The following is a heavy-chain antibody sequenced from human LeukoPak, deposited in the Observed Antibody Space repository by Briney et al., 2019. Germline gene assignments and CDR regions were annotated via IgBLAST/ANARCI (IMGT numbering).Heavy chain of an antibody. J-gene: IGHJ4*02. D-gene: IGHD3-22*01. V-gene: IGHV4-39*07. CDR1: GGSISSSSYY. Sequence: SETLSLTCTVSGGSISSSSYYWGWIRQPPGKGLEWIGSIYYSGSTYYNPSLKSRVTISVDTSKNQFSLKLSSVTAADTAVYYCARVTLGISGYYPGPLDYWGQGTLVTVSS. CDR2: IYYSGST. CDR3: ARVTLGISGYYPGPLDY.